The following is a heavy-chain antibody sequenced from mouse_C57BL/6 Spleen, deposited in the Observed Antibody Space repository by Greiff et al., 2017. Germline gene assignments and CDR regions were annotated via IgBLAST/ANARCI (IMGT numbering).Heavy chain of an antibody. CDR2: ISDGGSYT. CDR3: AREGY. CDR1: GFTFSSYA. Sequence: EVNVVESGGGLVKPGGSLKLSCAASGFTFSSYAMSWVRQTPEKRLEWVATISDGGSYTYYPDNVKGRFTISRDNAKNNLYLQMSHLKSEDTAMYYCAREGYWGQGTTLTVSS. V-gene: IGHV5-4*01. J-gene: IGHJ2*01.